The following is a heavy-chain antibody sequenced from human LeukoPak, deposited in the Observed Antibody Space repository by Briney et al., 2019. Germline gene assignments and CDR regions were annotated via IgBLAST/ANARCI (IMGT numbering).Heavy chain of an antibody. V-gene: IGHV3-23*01. CDR3: ARRAGAYSHPYDY. Sequence: PSETLSLTCAVYGGSFSGYYWSWIRQAPGKGLEWVSSISGSDAGTHYSDSVKGRFTISRDNSKNTLYLQMNSLRAEDTAVYYCARRAGAYSHPYDYWGQGTLVTVSS. CDR1: GGSFSGYY. J-gene: IGHJ4*02. CDR2: ISGSDAGT. D-gene: IGHD4/OR15-4a*01.